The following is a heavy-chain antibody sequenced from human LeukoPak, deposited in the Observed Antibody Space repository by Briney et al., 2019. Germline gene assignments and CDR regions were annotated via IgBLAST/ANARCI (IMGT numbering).Heavy chain of an antibody. CDR1: GGSISSGSYY. CDR2: IYTSGST. J-gene: IGHJ4*02. D-gene: IGHD6-19*01. Sequence: PSQTLSLTCTVSGGSISSGSYYWRWIRQPAGKGLEWIGRIYTSGSTNYNPSLKSRVTISVDTSKNQFSLKLSSVTAADTAVYYCARVTYFPGIAVAGTLDFDYWGQGTLVTVSS. CDR3: ARVTYFPGIAVAGTLDFDY. V-gene: IGHV4-61*02.